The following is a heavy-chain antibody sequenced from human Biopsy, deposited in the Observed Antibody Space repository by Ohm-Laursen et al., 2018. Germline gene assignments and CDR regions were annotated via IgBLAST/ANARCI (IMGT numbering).Heavy chain of an antibody. CDR2: INAKTGDT. V-gene: IGHV1-2*02. J-gene: IGHJ5*02. Sequence: VSSVKVSCKASGYTFTGYHVHWVRQAPGQGLEWMGWINAKTGDTNYAQKFQGRVTMTRDTSISTAYVDLSSLRSDDTAVYYYTRGGYYYDSLAYYYWFDPWGQGTLVTVSS. CDR3: TRGGYYYDSLAYYYWFDP. D-gene: IGHD3-22*01. CDR1: GYTFTGYH.